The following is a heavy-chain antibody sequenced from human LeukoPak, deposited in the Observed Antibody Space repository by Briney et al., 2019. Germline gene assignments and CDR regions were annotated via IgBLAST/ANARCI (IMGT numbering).Heavy chain of an antibody. CDR2: ISSSSSYI. Sequence: PGGSLRLSCAASGFTFSSYSMNWVRQAPGKGLEWVSSISSSSSYIYYADSVKGRFTISRDNAKNSLYLQMNSLRAEDTAVYYCAREDGSGWTYFDYWGLGTLVTVSS. J-gene: IGHJ4*02. D-gene: IGHD6-19*01. CDR1: GFTFSSYS. CDR3: AREDGSGWTYFDY. V-gene: IGHV3-21*01.